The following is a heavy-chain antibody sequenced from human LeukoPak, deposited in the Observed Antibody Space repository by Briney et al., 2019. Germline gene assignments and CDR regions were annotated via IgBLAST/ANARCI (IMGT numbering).Heavy chain of an antibody. Sequence: SETLSLTCTVSGGSISSYYWSWIRQPPGKGLEWIGYVYYSGTTDYNPSLKSRVTISVDTSNNQFSLRVSSVTAADTAVYYCARSSGAYRSFDYWGQGTLVPVTS. CDR2: VYYSGTT. D-gene: IGHD1-26*01. J-gene: IGHJ4*02. V-gene: IGHV4-59*01. CDR1: GGSISSYY. CDR3: ARSSGAYRSFDY.